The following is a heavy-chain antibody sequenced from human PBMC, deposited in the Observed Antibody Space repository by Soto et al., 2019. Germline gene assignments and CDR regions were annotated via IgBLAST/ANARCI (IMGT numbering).Heavy chain of an antibody. CDR1: GFTFSSYG. CDR2: ISYDGSNK. V-gene: IGHV3-30*18. J-gene: IGHJ4*02. D-gene: IGHD3-22*01. CDR3: AKAPSSAVGSSGLDY. Sequence: GGSLRLSCAASGFTFSSYGMHWVRQAPGKGLEWVAVISYDGSNKYYADSVKGRFTISRDNSKNTLYLQMNSLRAEDTALYYCAKAPSSAVGSSGLDYWGQGTLVTVSS.